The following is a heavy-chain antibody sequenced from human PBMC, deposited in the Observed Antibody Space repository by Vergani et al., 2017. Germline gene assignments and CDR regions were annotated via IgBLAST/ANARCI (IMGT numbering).Heavy chain of an antibody. Sequence: EVQLVESGGGLVKPGGSLRLSCAASGFTFSSYSMNWVRQAPGKGLEWVSSISSSSSYIYYADSVKGRFTISSDNAKNSLYLQMNSLRAEDTAVYYCARTSALGYCSSTSCYYFDYWGQGTLVTVSS. J-gene: IGHJ4*02. V-gene: IGHV3-21*01. CDR1: GFTFSSYS. D-gene: IGHD2-2*01. CDR2: ISSSSSYI. CDR3: ARTSALGYCSSTSCYYFDY.